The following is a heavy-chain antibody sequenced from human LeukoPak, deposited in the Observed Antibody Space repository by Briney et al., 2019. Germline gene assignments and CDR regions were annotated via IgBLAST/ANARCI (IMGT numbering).Heavy chain of an antibody. Sequence: GGSLRLSCAASGFTFSSYAMSWVRQAPGKGLEWVSAISGSGGSTYYADSVKGRFTISRDNSKNTLYLQTNSLRAEDTAVYYCAKFIAAAGTGGVDYWGQGTLVTVSS. CDR2: ISGSGGST. D-gene: IGHD6-13*01. CDR1: GFTFSSYA. J-gene: IGHJ4*02. CDR3: AKFIAAAGTGGVDY. V-gene: IGHV3-23*01.